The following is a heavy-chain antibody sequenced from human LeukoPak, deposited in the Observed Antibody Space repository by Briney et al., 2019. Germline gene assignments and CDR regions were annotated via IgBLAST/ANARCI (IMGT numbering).Heavy chain of an antibody. J-gene: IGHJ5*02. V-gene: IGHV3-7*04. CDR1: GFTFSSFW. CDR2: IKDDGSME. Sequence: GGSLRLSCAASGFTFSSFWMSWVRQAPGKGLEWVAHIKDDGSMESYVDSVKGRFTISRDNAKNSVYLQMNSLRAEDTAVYYCARVVTWFDPWGQGSVVTVSS. CDR3: ARVVTWFDP.